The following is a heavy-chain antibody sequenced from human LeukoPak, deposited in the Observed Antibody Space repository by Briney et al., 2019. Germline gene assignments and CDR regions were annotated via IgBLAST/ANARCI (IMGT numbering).Heavy chain of an antibody. V-gene: IGHV3-23*01. CDR3: AKSDYNFNDPYYLDR. CDR2: ISGGGADR. D-gene: IGHD1-20*01. CDR1: GFTFRNYA. Sequence: GGSLRLSCAASGFTFRNYAMAWVRQVPRKGLEWVSTISGGGADRDYADSVKGRFTISRDNSKNTLYLQMTGLRVDDTAVYYCAKSDYNFNDPYYLDRWGQGTLVTVSS. J-gene: IGHJ4*02.